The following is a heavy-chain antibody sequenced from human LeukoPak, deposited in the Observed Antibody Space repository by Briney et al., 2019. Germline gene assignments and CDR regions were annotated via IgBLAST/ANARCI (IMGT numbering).Heavy chain of an antibody. J-gene: IGHJ4*02. CDR2: MNPNSGNT. CDR1: GYTFTRYD. CDR3: ARGDSSSSSLNY. Sequence: ASVKVSCKASGYTFTRYDINWVRQATGQGLEWMGWMNPNSGNTGYAQKFQGRVTMTRNTSISTAYMEPSSLRSEDTAVYYCARGDSSSSSLNYWGQGTLVTVSP. D-gene: IGHD6-6*01. V-gene: IGHV1-8*01.